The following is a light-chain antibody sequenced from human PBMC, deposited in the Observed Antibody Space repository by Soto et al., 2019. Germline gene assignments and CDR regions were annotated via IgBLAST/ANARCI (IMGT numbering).Light chain of an antibody. CDR3: CSYAGSYTFGV. J-gene: IGLJ1*01. CDR1: SSDVGGYNY. CDR2: DVS. V-gene: IGLV2-11*01. Sequence: QSALTQPRSVSGSPGQSVTISCTGTSSDVGGYNYVSWYQQHPGKAPKLMIYDVSKRPSGVPDRFSGSNSGNTASLTISGLQAEDEADYYCCSYAGSYTFGVFXTGTKVTVL.